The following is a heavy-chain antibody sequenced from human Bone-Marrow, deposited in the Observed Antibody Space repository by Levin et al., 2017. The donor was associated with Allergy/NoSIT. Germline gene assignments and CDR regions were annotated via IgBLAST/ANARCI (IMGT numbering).Heavy chain of an antibody. CDR3: ATEGQDWIWGDRQADYFDY. V-gene: IGHV4-59*01. CDR2: IYYSGST. CDR1: GGSISGYY. D-gene: IGHD3-16*01. Sequence: GSLRLSCIVSGGSISGYYWSWIRQPPGKGLEWIGYIYYSGSTNYNPSLKSRVTISVDTSKNQFSLKLSSVTAADTAGYYCATEGQDWIWGDRQADYFDYWGQGTLVTVSS. J-gene: IGHJ4*02.